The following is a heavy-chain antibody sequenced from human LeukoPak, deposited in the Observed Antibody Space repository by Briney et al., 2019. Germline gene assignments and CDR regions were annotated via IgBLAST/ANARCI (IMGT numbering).Heavy chain of an antibody. CDR2: INHSGST. V-gene: IGHV4-34*01. CDR3: ARGRDGYKYYYYYYMDV. J-gene: IGHJ6*03. CDR1: GGSFSGYY. Sequence: PSETLSLTCAVYGGSFSGYYWSWIRQPPGKGLEWIGEINHSGSTNYNPSLKSRVTISVDTSKNQFSLKLSSVTAADTAVYYCARGRDGYKYYYYYYMDVWGKGTTVTVSS. D-gene: IGHD5-24*01.